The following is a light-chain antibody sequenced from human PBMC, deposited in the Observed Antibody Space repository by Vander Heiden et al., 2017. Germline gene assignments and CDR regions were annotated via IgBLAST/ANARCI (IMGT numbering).Light chain of an antibody. Sequence: SYELTQPPSVSVSPGQTARITCSGDALPKQYAYWYQQKPGQAPVLVIYKDSERPSGIPERFSGSSSGTTVTLTISGVQAEDEADYYCQSADSIDWVFGGGTKLTAL. V-gene: IGLV3-25*03. CDR3: QSADSIDWV. CDR2: KDS. CDR1: ALPKQY. J-gene: IGLJ3*02.